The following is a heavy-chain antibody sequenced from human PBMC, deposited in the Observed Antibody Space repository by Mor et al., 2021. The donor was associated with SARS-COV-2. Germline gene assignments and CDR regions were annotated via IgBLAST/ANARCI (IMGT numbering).Heavy chain of an antibody. J-gene: IGHJ6*03. CDR3: ARSYPAYYYMDV. Sequence: QKFQGRVTITRDTSATTAYMELSSLRSEDTAVYYCARSYPAYYYMDVWGKGTTVTVSS. D-gene: IGHD3-10*01. V-gene: IGHV1-3*01.